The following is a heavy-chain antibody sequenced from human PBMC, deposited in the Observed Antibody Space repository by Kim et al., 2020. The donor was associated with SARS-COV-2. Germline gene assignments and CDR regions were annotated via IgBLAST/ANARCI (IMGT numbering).Heavy chain of an antibody. V-gene: IGHV1-2*02. CDR3: ARGDNQWELLPCAIDY. CDR2: INPNSGGT. J-gene: IGHJ4*02. D-gene: IGHD1-26*01. Sequence: ASVKVSCKASGYTFTGYYMHWVRQAPGQGLEWMGWINPNSGGTNYAQKFQGRVTMTRDTSISTAYMELSRLRSDDTAVYYCARGDNQWELLPCAIDYWGQGTLVTVSS. CDR1: GYTFTGYY.